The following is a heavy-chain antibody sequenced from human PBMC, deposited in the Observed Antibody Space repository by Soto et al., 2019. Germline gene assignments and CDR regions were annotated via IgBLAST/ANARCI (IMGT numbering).Heavy chain of an antibody. CDR1: GYTFTSYG. CDR3: ARALTISIVGATSWFDP. J-gene: IGHJ5*02. CDR2: ISAYNGNT. V-gene: IGHV1-18*01. Sequence: QVQLVQSGAEVKKPGASVKVSCKASGYTFTSYGISWVRQAPGQGLEWMGWISAYNGNTNYAQKLQDRVTMTPDTSTSTAYMELRSLRSDDTAVYYCARALTISIVGATSWFDPWGQGTLVTVSS. D-gene: IGHD1-26*01.